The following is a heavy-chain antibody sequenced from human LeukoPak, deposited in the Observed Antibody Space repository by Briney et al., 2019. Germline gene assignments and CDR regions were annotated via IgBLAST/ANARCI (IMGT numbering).Heavy chain of an antibody. V-gene: IGHV3-7*01. CDR3: ARGQSVVTPFVLTS. Sequence: GGSLRLSCAASGFTFSSYWMSWVRQAPGKGLEWVANIKQDGSEKYYVDSVKGRFTISRDNAKNSPYLQMNNLRAEDTAVYYCARGQSVVTPFVLTSWGQGTLVTVSS. J-gene: IGHJ4*02. CDR1: GFTFSSYW. CDR2: IKQDGSEK. D-gene: IGHD4-23*01.